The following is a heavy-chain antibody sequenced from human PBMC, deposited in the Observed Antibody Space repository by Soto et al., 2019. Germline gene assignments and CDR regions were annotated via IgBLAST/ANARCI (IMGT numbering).Heavy chain of an antibody. V-gene: IGHV2-26*01. CDR3: ARILAVAGRWYFDY. J-gene: IGHJ4*02. Sequence: QVTLKESGPVLVKPTETLTLTCTVSGFSLSNARMGVSWIRQPPGKALEWLAHIFSNDEKSYSTSLKSRLTISKDTSKNQVVLTMTNMDPVDTATYYCARILAVAGRWYFDYWGQGTLVTVSS. D-gene: IGHD6-19*01. CDR1: GFSLSNARMG. CDR2: IFSNDEK.